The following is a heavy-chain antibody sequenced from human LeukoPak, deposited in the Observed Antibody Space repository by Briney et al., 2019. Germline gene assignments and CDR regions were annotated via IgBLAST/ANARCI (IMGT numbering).Heavy chain of an antibody. CDR3: ARAGLYCSSTSCYDAFDI. Sequence: SQTLSLTCTVSGGSISSGGYYGSWIRQHPGKGLEWIGYIYYSGSTYYNPSLKSRVTISVDTSKNQFSLKLSSVTAADTAVYYCARAGLYCSSTSCYDAFDIWGQGTMVTVSS. D-gene: IGHD2-2*01. CDR2: IYYSGST. V-gene: IGHV4-31*03. CDR1: GGSISSGGYY. J-gene: IGHJ3*02.